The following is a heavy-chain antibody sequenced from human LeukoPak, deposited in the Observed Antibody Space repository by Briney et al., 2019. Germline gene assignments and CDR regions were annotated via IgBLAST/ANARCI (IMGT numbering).Heavy chain of an antibody. V-gene: IGHV4-39*01. CDR1: GGSISSSDYY. D-gene: IGHD2-15*01. CDR3: ARALGYCSGGSCTRGYNWFDP. Sequence: PSETLSLTCTVSGGSISSSDYYWGWIRQPPGKGLEWIGSIYYGGSTYYNPSLKSRVTISVDTSMNQFSLKLSFVTTADTAVYYCARALGYCSGGSCTRGYNWFDPWGQGTLVTVHS. J-gene: IGHJ5*02. CDR2: IYYGGST.